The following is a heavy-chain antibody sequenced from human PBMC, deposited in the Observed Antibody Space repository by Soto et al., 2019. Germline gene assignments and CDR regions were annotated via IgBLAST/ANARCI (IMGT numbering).Heavy chain of an antibody. Sequence: QITLKESGPTLVKPTQTLTLTCTFSGFSLSTSGVGVGWIRQPPGKALEWLALIYWDDDKRYSPSLKSRLTITKDTSKNQVVLTMTNMDPADTATYYCAHTHSSWELKDYYYYYMDVWGKGTTVTVSS. D-gene: IGHD6-13*01. CDR2: IYWDDDK. CDR1: GFSLSTSGVG. J-gene: IGHJ6*03. CDR3: AHTHSSWELKDYYYYYMDV. V-gene: IGHV2-5*02.